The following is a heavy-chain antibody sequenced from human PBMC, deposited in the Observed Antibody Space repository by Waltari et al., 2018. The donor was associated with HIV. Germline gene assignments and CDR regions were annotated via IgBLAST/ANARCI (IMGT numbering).Heavy chain of an antibody. CDR3: ASAGWYNDFDM. CDR2: TKPDGSGN. V-gene: IGHV3-7*01. CDR1: GFTFSRFW. D-gene: IGHD1-20*01. J-gene: IGHJ3*02. Sequence: EVQLVESGGDLVQPGGSLRLSCAASGFTFSRFWMSWVRQAPGKGLEWVASTKPDGSGNYYVDSVKGRFTISRDNAKTSLFLQMNSLRAEDTGFYFCASAGWYNDFDMWGQGTMVTVSS.